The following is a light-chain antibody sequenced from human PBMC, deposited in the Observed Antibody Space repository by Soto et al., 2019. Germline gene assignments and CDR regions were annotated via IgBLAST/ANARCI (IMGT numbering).Light chain of an antibody. CDR3: QQYNSYPWT. V-gene: IGKV1-5*01. CDR2: DAS. J-gene: IGKJ1*01. Sequence: DIQMTQPPSTLSASVGDRVTITCRASQSISSWLAWYQQKPGKAPKLLIYDASSLESGVPSRFSGSGSGTEFTLTISSLQPDEFATYYCQQYNSYPWTFGQGTKVEIK. CDR1: QSISSW.